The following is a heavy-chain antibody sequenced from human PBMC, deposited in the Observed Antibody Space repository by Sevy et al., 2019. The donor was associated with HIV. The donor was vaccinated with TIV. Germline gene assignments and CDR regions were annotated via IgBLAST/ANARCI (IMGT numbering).Heavy chain of an antibody. CDR1: GGPISSYY. D-gene: IGHD3-10*01. V-gene: IGHV4-59*01. J-gene: IGHJ3*02. CDR2: IYYSGST. Sequence: SETLSLTCTVSGGPISSYYWSWIRQPPGKGLEWIGYIYYSGSTNYNPSLKSRVTIPVDTSQNQFSLKLSSVTAADTAVYYCAREWFGELQGAFDIWGQGTMVTVSS. CDR3: AREWFGELQGAFDI.